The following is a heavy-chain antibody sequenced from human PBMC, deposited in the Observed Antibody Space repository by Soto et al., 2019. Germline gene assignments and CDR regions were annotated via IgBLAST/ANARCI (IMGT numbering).Heavy chain of an antibody. CDR3: ARLVIAAAGTRGFDP. V-gene: IGHV4-59*08. Sequence: SETLSLTCTVSGGSISSYYWSWIRQPPGKGLEWIGYIYYSGSTNYNPSLKSRVTISVDTSKNQFSLKLSSVTAADTAVYYCARLVIAAAGTRGFDPWGQGTLVTVSS. J-gene: IGHJ5*02. D-gene: IGHD6-13*01. CDR1: GGSISSYY. CDR2: IYYSGST.